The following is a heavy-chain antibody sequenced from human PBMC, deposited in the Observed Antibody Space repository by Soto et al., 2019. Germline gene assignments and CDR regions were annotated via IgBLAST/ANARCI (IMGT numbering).Heavy chain of an antibody. V-gene: IGHV1-69*12. J-gene: IGHJ6*02. Sequence: QVQLVQSGAEVKKPGSSVKVSCKASGGTFSSYAISWVRQAPGQGLEWMGGIIPIFGTANYAQKFQGRVTITADESTRTAYMELSSLRSEDTAVYYCARGVVVVVAAINYYGMDVWGPGTTVTVSS. CDR2: IIPIFGTA. CDR3: ARGVVVVVAAINYYGMDV. CDR1: GGTFSSYA. D-gene: IGHD2-15*01.